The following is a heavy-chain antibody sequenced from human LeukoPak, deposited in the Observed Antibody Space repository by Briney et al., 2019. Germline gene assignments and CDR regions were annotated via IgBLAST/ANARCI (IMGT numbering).Heavy chain of an antibody. CDR1: SYSISSGYY. CDR2: IYHSGST. J-gene: IGHJ5*02. Sequence: SETLSLTCTVSSYSISSGYYWGWIRQPPGKGLEWIGSIYHSGSTYYNPSLKSRVTISIDTSKNQFSLKLSSVTAADTAIYYCARAYSSSWYLNWFDPWGQGTLVTVSS. CDR3: ARAYSSSWYLNWFDP. V-gene: IGHV4-38-2*02. D-gene: IGHD6-13*01.